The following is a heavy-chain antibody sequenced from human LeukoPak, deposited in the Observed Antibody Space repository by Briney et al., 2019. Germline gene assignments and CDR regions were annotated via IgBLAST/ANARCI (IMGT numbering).Heavy chain of an antibody. Sequence: SGKVSCKASGGTFSSCAISWVRQAPGQGLEWMGGIIPIFGTANYAQKFQGRVTITTDESTSTAYMELSSLRSEDTAVYYCAILCGGDCYFAKHVDYWGQGTLVTVSS. CDR3: AILCGGDCYFAKHVDY. V-gene: IGHV1-69*05. D-gene: IGHD2-21*02. J-gene: IGHJ4*02. CDR2: IIPIFGTA. CDR1: GGTFSSCA.